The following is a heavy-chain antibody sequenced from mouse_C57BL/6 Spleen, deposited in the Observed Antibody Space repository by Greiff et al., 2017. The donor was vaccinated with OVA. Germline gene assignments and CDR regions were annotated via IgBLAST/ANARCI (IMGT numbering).Heavy chain of an antibody. D-gene: IGHD2-5*01. Sequence: VHLVESGTELVKPGASVKLSCKASGYTFTSYWMHWVKQRPGQGLEWIGNINPSNGGTNYNEKFKSKATLTVDKSSSTAYMQLSSLTSEDSAVYYCARFYYSNYYFDYWGQGTTLTVSS. CDR1: GYTFTSYW. CDR2: INPSNGGT. CDR3: ARFYYSNYYFDY. V-gene: IGHV1-53*01. J-gene: IGHJ2*01.